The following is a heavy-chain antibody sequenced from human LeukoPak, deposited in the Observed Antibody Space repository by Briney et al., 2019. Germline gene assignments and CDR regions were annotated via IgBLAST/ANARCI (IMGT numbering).Heavy chain of an antibody. CDR1: GYIFTSYW. V-gene: IGHV5-51*01. J-gene: IGHJ4*02. CDR2: IYPDDSDT. Sequence: GESLKISCKGSGYIFTSYWIGWVRQMPGKGLEWMGIIYPDDSDTRYSPSFQGQVTISADKSINTAYLQWSSLKASDTAMYYCARLYSITGFDYWGQGTLVTVSS. D-gene: IGHD3-16*01. CDR3: ARLYSITGFDY.